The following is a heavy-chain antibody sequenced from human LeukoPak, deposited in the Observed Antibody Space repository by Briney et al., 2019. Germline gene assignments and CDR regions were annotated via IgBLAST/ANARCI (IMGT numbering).Heavy chain of an antibody. V-gene: IGHV5-51*01. J-gene: IGHJ4*02. Sequence: GESLKISCKGSGYSFTIYWIGWVRQMPGKGLEWMGIIYPGDSDTRYSPSLQGQVTISVDKSISTAYLQWSSLKASHTAMYYCARLTYYYGSGSYWPGYFDYWGQGTLVTVSS. D-gene: IGHD3-10*01. CDR2: IYPGDSDT. CDR3: ARLTYYYGSGSYWPGYFDY. CDR1: GYSFTIYW.